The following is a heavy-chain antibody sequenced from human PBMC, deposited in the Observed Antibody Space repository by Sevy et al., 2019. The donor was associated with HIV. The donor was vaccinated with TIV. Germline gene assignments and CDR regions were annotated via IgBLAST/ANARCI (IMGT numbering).Heavy chain of an antibody. J-gene: IGHJ3*02. Sequence: SETLSLTCSVSGGSISGNFWTWIRQPPGKGLEWIGYIYYSGSTNSHPSLKSRVSISLDTSKNQFSLRLNSVTAADTAVYYCASGSGSYYDAFHIWGQGTMVTVSS. V-gene: IGHV4-59*01. CDR2: IYYSGST. CDR3: ASGSGSYYDAFHI. D-gene: IGHD1-26*01. CDR1: GGSISGNF.